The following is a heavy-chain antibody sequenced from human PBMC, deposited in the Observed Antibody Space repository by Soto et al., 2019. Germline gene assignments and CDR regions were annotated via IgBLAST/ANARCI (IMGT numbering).Heavy chain of an antibody. CDR1: GYTFTGYY. D-gene: IGHD2-2*01. J-gene: IGHJ4*02. Sequence: ASVKVSCKASGYTFTGYYMHWVRQAPGQGLEWMGWINPNSGGTNYAQKFQGWVTMTRDTSISTAYMELSRLRSDDTAVYYCARVDIRLDYSTTPFDFWGQGTMVTVSS. CDR3: ARVDIRLDYSTTPFDF. V-gene: IGHV1-2*04. CDR2: INPNSGGT.